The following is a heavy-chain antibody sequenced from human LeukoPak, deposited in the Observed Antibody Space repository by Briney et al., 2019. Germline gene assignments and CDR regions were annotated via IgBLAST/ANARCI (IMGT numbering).Heavy chain of an antibody. CDR3: ARDRGALNGYFDY. D-gene: IGHD2-8*01. CDR1: GFTFSSYS. V-gene: IGHV3-21*01. J-gene: IGHJ4*02. CDR2: ISSSSSYI. Sequence: GGSLRLSCAASGFTFSSYSMNWVRQAPGKGLEWVSSISSSSSYIYYADSVKGRFTISRDNAKNSLYLQMNSLRAEDTAVYYCARDRGALNGYFDYWGQGTLVTVSS.